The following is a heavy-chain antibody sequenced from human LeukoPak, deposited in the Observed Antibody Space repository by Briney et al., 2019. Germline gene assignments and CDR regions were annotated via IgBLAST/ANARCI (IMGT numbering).Heavy chain of an antibody. CDR1: GYTFTSYG. Sequence: ASVKVSCKASGYTFTSYGISWVRQAPGQGLEWMGWISAYNGNTNYAQKLQGRVTMTTDTSTSTAYMELRSLRSDDTAVYYCARVDIRSIAGEGVNYWGQGTLVTVSS. CDR3: ARVDIRSIAGEGVNY. V-gene: IGHV1-18*01. J-gene: IGHJ4*02. CDR2: ISAYNGNT. D-gene: IGHD6-6*01.